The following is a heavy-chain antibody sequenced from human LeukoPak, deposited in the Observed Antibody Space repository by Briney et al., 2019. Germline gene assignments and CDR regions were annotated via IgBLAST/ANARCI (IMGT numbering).Heavy chain of an antibody. CDR3: AKECYYDSSGYYNYFDY. CDR1: GFTFSSYG. Sequence: PGGSLRLSCAASGFTFSSYGMHWVRQAPGKGLEWVAVISYDGSNKYYADSVKGRFTISRDNSKNTLYLQMNSLRAEDTAVYYCAKECYYDSSGYYNYFDYWGQGTLVTVSS. D-gene: IGHD3-22*01. CDR2: ISYDGSNK. J-gene: IGHJ4*02. V-gene: IGHV3-30*18.